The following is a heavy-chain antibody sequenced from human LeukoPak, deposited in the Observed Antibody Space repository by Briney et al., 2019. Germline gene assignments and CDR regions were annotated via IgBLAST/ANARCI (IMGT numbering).Heavy chain of an antibody. Sequence: GASVKVSCKASGGSFSSYALSWVRQAAGQGLEWMGGIIPIFGTANYAQKFQGRVTITTDESTSTAYMELSSLRSEDTAVYYCARSYYGSGSYRNWFDPWGQGTLVTVSS. V-gene: IGHV1-69*05. CDR2: IIPIFGTA. D-gene: IGHD3-10*01. J-gene: IGHJ5*02. CDR3: ARSYYGSGSYRNWFDP. CDR1: GGSFSSYA.